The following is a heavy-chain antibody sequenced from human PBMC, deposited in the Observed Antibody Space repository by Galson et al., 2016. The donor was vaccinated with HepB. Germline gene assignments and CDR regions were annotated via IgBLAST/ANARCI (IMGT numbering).Heavy chain of an antibody. J-gene: IGHJ6*04. CDR2: IYYSGST. D-gene: IGHD6-13*01. Sequence: IRQHPGKGLEWIGYIYYSGSTYYNPSLKSRVTISVDTSKNRFSLKLSSVTAADTAVYYCARERSGSTYFLIDYGMDVWGKGTTVTVSS. V-gene: IGHV4-31*02. CDR3: ARERSGSTYFLIDYGMDV.